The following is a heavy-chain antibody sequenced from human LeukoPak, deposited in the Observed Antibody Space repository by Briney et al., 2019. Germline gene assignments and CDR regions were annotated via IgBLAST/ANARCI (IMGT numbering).Heavy chain of an antibody. CDR3: ARQGVTMIRGVIIYYHGMDV. V-gene: IGHV4-30-2*05. Sequence: ASQTLSLTCDVSGGSISSGLYSWSWIRQPLGKGLEWIGYIYHTGSTYYNPSLKSRVTMSVDTSKNQFSVKLSSVTAADTAVYYCARQGVTMIRGVIIYYHGMDVWGQGTTVTVSS. J-gene: IGHJ6*02. CDR1: GGSISSGLYS. D-gene: IGHD3-10*01. CDR2: IYHTGST.